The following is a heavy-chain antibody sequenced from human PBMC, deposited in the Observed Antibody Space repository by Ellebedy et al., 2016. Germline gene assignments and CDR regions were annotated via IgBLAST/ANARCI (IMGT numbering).Heavy chain of an antibody. CDR2: ISGSGGST. Sequence: GGSLRLXXAATGFTFSSYAMSWVRQAPGKGLEWVSAISGSGGSTYYADSVKGRFTISRDNSKNTLHLQMNSLRAEDTAVYYCAKDVLAYYYDSTGQFDYWGQGTLVTVSS. CDR1: GFTFSSYA. CDR3: AKDVLAYYYDSTGQFDY. J-gene: IGHJ4*02. D-gene: IGHD3-22*01. V-gene: IGHV3-23*01.